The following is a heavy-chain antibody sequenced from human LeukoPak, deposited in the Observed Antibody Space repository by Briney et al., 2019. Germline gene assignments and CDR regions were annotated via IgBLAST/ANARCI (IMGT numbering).Heavy chain of an antibody. V-gene: IGHV1-46*01. CDR3: ARPGLSFSGSYSFDY. D-gene: IGHD1-26*01. J-gene: IGHJ4*02. CDR2: INPSGGST. CDR1: GYTFTSYY. Sequence: VASVTVSCKASGYTFTSYYVHWVRQAPGQGLEWMGIINPSGGSTSYAQKFQGRVTMTRDTSTSTVYMELSSLRSEDTAVYYCARPGLSFSGSYSFDYWGQGTLVTVSS.